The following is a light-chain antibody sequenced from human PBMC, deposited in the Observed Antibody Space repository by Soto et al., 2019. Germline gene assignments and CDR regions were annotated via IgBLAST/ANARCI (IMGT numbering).Light chain of an antibody. CDR2: EFT. CDR1: SSDVGAYNY. CDR3: TSYVGNDIGV. Sequence: QSVLTQPPSASGSPGQSVTISCTGTSSDVGAYNYVSWYQQYPGKAPKLMFYEFTQPPSRVPDGFSGSKSGNTASLTVARLQAEDEADYYGTSYVGNDIGVFGGGTKLTVL. J-gene: IGLJ3*02. V-gene: IGLV2-8*01.